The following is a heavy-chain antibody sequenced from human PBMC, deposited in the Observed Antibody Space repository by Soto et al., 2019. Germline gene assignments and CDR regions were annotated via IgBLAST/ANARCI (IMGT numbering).Heavy chain of an antibody. D-gene: IGHD2-8*01. Sequence: QVQLVESGGGLVKPGGSLRLSCAASGFTLSDNYMSWIRQAPGKGLEWVSYITRSGSTIYYADSVKGRFTLSRDNAKNSLYLQMDSLRAEDTAVYYCARTMYDSMDVWGQGTTVTVSS. CDR3: ARTMYDSMDV. J-gene: IGHJ6*02. CDR2: ITRSGSTI. V-gene: IGHV3-11*01. CDR1: GFTLSDNY.